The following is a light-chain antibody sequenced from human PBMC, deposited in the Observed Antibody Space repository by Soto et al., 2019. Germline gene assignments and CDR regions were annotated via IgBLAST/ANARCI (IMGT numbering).Light chain of an antibody. V-gene: IGKV3-20*01. Sequence: EIVLTQSPGTLSLSPGETATLSCRASQSLTTDYLGWYQQKPGQAPRLLIYDASSRATGIPDRVSGGGSGTDFSLTISRLEPEDFAVYYCQQYADSPFTFGPGTKVDVK. CDR3: QQYADSPFT. CDR1: QSLTTDY. J-gene: IGKJ3*01. CDR2: DAS.